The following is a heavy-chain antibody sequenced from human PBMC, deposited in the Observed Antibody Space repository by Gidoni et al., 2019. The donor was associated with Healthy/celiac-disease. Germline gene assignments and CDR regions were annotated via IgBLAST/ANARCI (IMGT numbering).Heavy chain of an antibody. D-gene: IGHD3-22*01. CDR1: GFTFSSDA. CDR2: ISGSGGST. J-gene: IGHJ4*02. V-gene: IGHV3-23*01. CDR3: AKVTAGSGYLDY. Sequence: EVQLLQSGGGWVQPGGSLRLFCAASGFTFSSDAMSWGRRAPGKELAWFSAISGSGGSTYYADSVKGRFTISRDNSKNTLYLQMSSLIAEDTAVYYCAKVTAGSGYLDYWGQGTLVTVSS.